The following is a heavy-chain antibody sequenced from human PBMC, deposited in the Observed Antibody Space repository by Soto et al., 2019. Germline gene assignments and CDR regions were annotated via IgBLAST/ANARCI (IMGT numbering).Heavy chain of an antibody. D-gene: IGHD3-10*01. CDR2: ISRSSTGI. CDR3: ARAVTWGLDV. CDR1: GFTFSLYS. V-gene: IGHV3-48*02. Sequence: EVQLVESWGGLVQPGGSLRLCWAASGFTFSLYSMSWVRQAPGKGLEWVSYISRSSTGIHYADSVKGRFTISRDDATNSMHLKMNSLRDGDTAVYYCARAVTWGLDVWGQGTTVSISS. J-gene: IGHJ6*02.